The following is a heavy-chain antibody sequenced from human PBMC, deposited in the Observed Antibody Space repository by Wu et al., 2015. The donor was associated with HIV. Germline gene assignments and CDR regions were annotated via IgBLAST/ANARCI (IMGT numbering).Heavy chain of an antibody. CDR3: AREVGAMLANWFDP. V-gene: IGHV1-69*13. CDR1: GGTFSSYG. CDR2: IVPLFDAP. D-gene: IGHD3-10*01. J-gene: IGHJ5*02. Sequence: QVQLVQSGAEVRKPGSSVRVSCKASGGTFSSYGFSWVRQAPGQGLEWMGRIVPLFDAPNYSQKFHDRLTITADRSTTTAYMELSNLKSEDTAVYYCAREVGAMLANWFDPWGQGTQVIVSS.